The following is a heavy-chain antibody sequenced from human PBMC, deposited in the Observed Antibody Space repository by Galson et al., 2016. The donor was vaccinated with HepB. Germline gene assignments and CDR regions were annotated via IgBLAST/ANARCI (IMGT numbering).Heavy chain of an antibody. CDR3: AKFGEWEHTGEGDAFDI. CDR1: GFIFSYSG. D-gene: IGHD1-26*01. J-gene: IGHJ3*02. CDR2: ISYDGSDK. V-gene: IGHV3-30*18. Sequence: LRLSCAASGFIFSYSGIHWVRQAPGKGLEWLAFISYDGSDKYYADSVKGRFTISRDNSKNTLFLHMSSLTTEDTAMYYCAKFGEWEHTGEGDAFDIWGRGTMVTVSS.